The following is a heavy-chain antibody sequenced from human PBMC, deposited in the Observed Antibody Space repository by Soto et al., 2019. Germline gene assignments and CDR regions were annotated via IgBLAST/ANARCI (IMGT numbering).Heavy chain of an antibody. J-gene: IGHJ5*02. CDR3: ARRFPTVTKNWFDP. D-gene: IGHD4-17*01. V-gene: IGHV4-34*01. CDR2: INHSGST. Sequence: QVQLQQWGAGLLKPSETLSLTCAVYGGSFSGYYWSWIRQPPGKGLEWIGEINHSGSTNYNPSLKSRVTISVDTSKNQFSLKLSSVTAADTAVYYCARRFPTVTKNWFDPWGQGTLVTVSS. CDR1: GGSFSGYY.